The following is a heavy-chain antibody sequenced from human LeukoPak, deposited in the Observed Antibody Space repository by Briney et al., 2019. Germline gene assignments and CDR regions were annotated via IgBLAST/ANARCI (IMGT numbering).Heavy chain of an antibody. CDR2: ISAYKGNT. Sequence: GASVKVSFKASGYTFSTYGISWVRQAPGQGLEWMGWISAYKGNTYYAQKLQGGVTMTTDTSTSTAYMELRSLRSDDTAIYYCARDLYYYGSGSYYDVFDVWGQGTMVTVSS. V-gene: IGHV1-18*01. CDR1: GYTFSTYG. D-gene: IGHD3-10*01. CDR3: ARDLYYYGSGSYYDVFDV. J-gene: IGHJ3*01.